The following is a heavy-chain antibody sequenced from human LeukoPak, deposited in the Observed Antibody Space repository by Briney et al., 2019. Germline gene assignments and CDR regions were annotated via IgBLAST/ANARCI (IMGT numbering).Heavy chain of an antibody. CDR1: GYTFTSYY. D-gene: IGHD3-22*01. J-gene: IGHJ6*03. V-gene: IGHV1-46*01. Sequence: ASVKVSRKASGYTFTSYYMHWVRQAPGQGLEWMGIINPSGGSTSYAQKFQGRVTMTRDMSTSTVYMELSSLRSEDTAVYYCAAGIDSSGHRDYYYYYMGVWGKGTTVTVSS. CDR3: AAGIDSSGHRDYYYYYMGV. CDR2: INPSGGST.